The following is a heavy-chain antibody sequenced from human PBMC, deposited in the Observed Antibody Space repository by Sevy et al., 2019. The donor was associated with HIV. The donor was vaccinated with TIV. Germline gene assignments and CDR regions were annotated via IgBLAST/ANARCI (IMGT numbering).Heavy chain of an antibody. Sequence: ASVKVSCKVSGYTLTELSMHWVRQAPGKGLEWMGGFDPEDGETFYAQKFQGRVTMTEDTSTDTAYMELSSLRSEDTAVYYCARRAPYCSSTSCSRQYYFDYWGQGTLVTVSS. D-gene: IGHD2-2*01. V-gene: IGHV1-24*01. CDR1: GYTLTELS. J-gene: IGHJ4*02. CDR2: FDPEDGET. CDR3: ARRAPYCSSTSCSRQYYFDY.